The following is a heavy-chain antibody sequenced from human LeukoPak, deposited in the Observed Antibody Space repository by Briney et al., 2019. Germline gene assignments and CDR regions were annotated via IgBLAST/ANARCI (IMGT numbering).Heavy chain of an antibody. CDR3: VKEGEGHSYAPKTGPPT. V-gene: IGHV3-23*01. Sequence: GGFLRLSCAASGFSFSSCAMSWVRQAPGKGPQWVSGVSDGRYYADSLKGRFTISRDNSANTVYLQMNNLADEDTAVYYCVKEGEGHSYAPKTGPPTWGQGTLVTVSS. J-gene: IGHJ5*02. CDR1: GFSFSSCA. D-gene: IGHD5-18*01. CDR2: VSDGR.